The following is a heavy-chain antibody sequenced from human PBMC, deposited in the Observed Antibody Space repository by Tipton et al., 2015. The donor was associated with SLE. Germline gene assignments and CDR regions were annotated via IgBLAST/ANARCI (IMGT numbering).Heavy chain of an antibody. J-gene: IGHJ6*02. CDR2: INTNTGNP. D-gene: IGHD3-16*01. CDR1: GFTFSSYA. CDR3: ARMGGEQGNYYYGMDV. Sequence: SCAASGFTFSSYAMNWVRQAPGQGLEWMGWINTNTGNPTYAQGFTGRFVFSLDTSVSTAYLQISSLKAEDTAVYYCARMGGEQGNYYYGMDVWGQGTTVTVSS. V-gene: IGHV7-4-1*02.